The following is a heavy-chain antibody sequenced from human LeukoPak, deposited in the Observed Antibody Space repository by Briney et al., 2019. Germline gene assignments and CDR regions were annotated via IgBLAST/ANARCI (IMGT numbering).Heavy chain of an antibody. CDR2: INPNSGGT. D-gene: IGHD3-22*01. CDR1: GYTFTGYY. J-gene: IGHJ4*02. CDR3: AREPYYYDSSGYYPGGYFDY. V-gene: IGHV1-2*02. Sequence: WASVKVSCKASGYTFTGYYMHWVRQAPGQGLEWMGWINPNSGGTNYAQKFQGRVTMTRDTSISTAYMELRSLRSDDTAVYYCAREPYYYDSSGYYPGGYFDYWGQGTLVTVSS.